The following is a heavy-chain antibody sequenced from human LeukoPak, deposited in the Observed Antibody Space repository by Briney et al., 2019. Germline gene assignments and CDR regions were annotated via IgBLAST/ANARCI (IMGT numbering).Heavy chain of an antibody. CDR1: GVSISTHY. V-gene: IGHV4-59*11. D-gene: IGHD3-10*01. Sequence: SEALSLTCNVSGVSISTHYWSWIRQSPGKGLEWIGYVYHNGITNYNPSLKSRVTISVDTSKNQFSLKLSSVTAADTAVYYCARGYYGSGSFPFDPWGQGTLVTVSS. J-gene: IGHJ5*02. CDR2: VYHNGIT. CDR3: ARGYYGSGSFPFDP.